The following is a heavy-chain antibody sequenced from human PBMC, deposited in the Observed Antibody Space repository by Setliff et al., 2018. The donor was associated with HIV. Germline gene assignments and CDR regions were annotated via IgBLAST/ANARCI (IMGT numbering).Heavy chain of an antibody. V-gene: IGHV3-7*01. CDR2: IKKDGSER. D-gene: IGHD2-2*02. J-gene: IGHJ4*02. CDR1: GFIVSSFW. Sequence: LRLSCAASGFIVSSFWMNWVRQAPGKGLEWVANIKKDGSERNYVDSVKGRFTISKDNAKNSVYLQMNSLRAEDTAVYYCTKGHYTTSGWGQGTLVTVSS. CDR3: TKGHYTTSG.